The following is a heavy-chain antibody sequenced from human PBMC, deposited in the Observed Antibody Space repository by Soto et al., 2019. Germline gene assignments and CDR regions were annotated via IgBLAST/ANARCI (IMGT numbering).Heavy chain of an antibody. Sequence: GGSLRLSCAASGFTFSSYAMSWVRQAPGKGLEWVSAISGSGGSTYYADSVKGRFTISRDNSKNTLYLQMNRLSAEDTAVYYCANSGYYDYVWGSYRPDYWGQGTLVTVSS. V-gene: IGHV3-23*01. CDR3: ANSGYYDYVWGSYRPDY. CDR1: GFTFSSYA. CDR2: ISGSGGST. D-gene: IGHD3-16*02. J-gene: IGHJ4*02.